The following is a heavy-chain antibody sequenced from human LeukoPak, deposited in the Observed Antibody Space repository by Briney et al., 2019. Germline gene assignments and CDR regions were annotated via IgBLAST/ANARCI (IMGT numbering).Heavy chain of an antibody. D-gene: IGHD3-10*01. V-gene: IGHV5-51*01. J-gene: IGHJ4*02. Sequence: GESLKISCKGSGYSFTSYWIGWVRQMPGKGLEWMGIIYPGDSDTRYSPSFQGQVTISADKSISTAYLQWSSLKASDTAMYYCARQKYYGSGSYEFDYWGQGTLVTVSS. CDR3: ARQKYYGSGSYEFDY. CDR1: GYSFTSYW. CDR2: IYPGDSDT.